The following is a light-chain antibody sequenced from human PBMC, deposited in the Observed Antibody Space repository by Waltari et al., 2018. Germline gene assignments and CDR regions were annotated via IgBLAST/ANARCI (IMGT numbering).Light chain of an antibody. CDR3: QQSTGT. CDR2: VAS. V-gene: IGKV1-39*01. Sequence: VTITCRASQSLGTGLNWYQPKPGKAPKNLIYVASRLQSGVPSRFSGSGSGTDFTLTISSLQPEDSATYYCQQSTGTFGQGTKLEIK. CDR1: QSLGTG. J-gene: IGKJ2*02.